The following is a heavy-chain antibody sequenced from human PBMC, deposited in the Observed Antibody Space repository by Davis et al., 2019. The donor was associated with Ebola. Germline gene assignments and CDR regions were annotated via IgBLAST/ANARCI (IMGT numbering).Heavy chain of an antibody. CDR3: AKDRQPYCSGGSCYSGLDY. CDR2: ISGSGGST. CDR1: GFTFSSYA. Sequence: GESLKISCAASGFTFSSYAMHWVRQAPGKGLEWVSAISGSGGSTYYADSVKGRFTISRDNSKNTLYLQMDSLSVEDTVVYYCAKDRQPYCSGGSCYSGLDYWGQGTLVTVSS. J-gene: IGHJ4*02. V-gene: IGHV3-23*01. D-gene: IGHD2-15*01.